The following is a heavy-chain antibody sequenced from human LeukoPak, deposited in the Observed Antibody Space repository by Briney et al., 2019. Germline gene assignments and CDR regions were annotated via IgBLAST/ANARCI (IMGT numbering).Heavy chain of an antibody. CDR3: ASHYDILTGYSY. J-gene: IGHJ4*02. V-gene: IGHV4-39*01. Sequence: SETLSLTCTVSGGSISSSSYYWGWIRQPPGKGLEWIGSIYYSGSTHYNPSLKSRVTISVDTSKNQFSLKLSSVTAADTAVYYCASHYDILTGYSYWGQGTLVTVSS. D-gene: IGHD3-9*01. CDR2: IYYSGST. CDR1: GGSISSSSYY.